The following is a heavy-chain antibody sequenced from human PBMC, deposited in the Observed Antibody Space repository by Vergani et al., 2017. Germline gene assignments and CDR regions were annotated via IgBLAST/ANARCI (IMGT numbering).Heavy chain of an antibody. D-gene: IGHD3-10*01. CDR3: ARDRGAMVRGVIIYN. CDR1: GFTFSSYA. Sequence: EVQLVESGGGLVQPGGSLRISCAASGFTFSSYAMHWVRQAPGKGLEDVSAISSNGGSTYYANPVKGRFTISRDNSKITLYLQRGSLRAEDMAVYYCARDRGAMVRGVIIYNWGQGTLVTVSS. J-gene: IGHJ4*02. CDR2: ISSNGGST. V-gene: IGHV3-64*01.